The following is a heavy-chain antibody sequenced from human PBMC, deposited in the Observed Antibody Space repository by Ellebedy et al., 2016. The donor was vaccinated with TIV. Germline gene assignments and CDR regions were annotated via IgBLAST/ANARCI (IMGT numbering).Heavy chain of an antibody. CDR2: IYYGGRS. CDR3: ARALRFLEWPFDS. J-gene: IGHJ4*02. V-gene: IGHV4-31*02. Sequence: SWIRQHPGEGLEWIGYIYYGGRSSYNPSLKSRVTISAGSSTKQFSLRPTSVTAADTAIYYCARALRFLEWPFDSWGQGSLVTVSS. D-gene: IGHD3-3*01.